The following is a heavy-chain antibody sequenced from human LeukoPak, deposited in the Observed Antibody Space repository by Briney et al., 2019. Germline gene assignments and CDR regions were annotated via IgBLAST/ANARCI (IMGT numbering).Heavy chain of an antibody. CDR2: TSYDESNK. J-gene: IGHJ4*02. V-gene: IGHV3-30*04. CDR1: GFTFSGYA. CDR3: ARARSSWYGSGITVAGAFDY. Sequence: GGSLRLSCAASGFTFSGYAMHWVRQAPGKGLEWVAVTSYDESNKYHADSVRGRFTISRDNSKNTLYLQMNSLRGEDTAVYYCARARSSWYGSGITVAGAFDYWGQGTLVTVSS. D-gene: IGHD6-13*01.